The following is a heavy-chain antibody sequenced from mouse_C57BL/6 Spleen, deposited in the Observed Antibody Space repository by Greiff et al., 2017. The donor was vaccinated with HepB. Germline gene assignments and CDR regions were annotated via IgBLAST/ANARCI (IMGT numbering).Heavy chain of an antibody. D-gene: IGHD2-12*01. J-gene: IGHJ1*03. CDR3: ASPYYSPWYFDV. CDR1: GYTFTSYW. Sequence: VQLQQPGAELVKPGASVKMSCKASGYTFTSYWLTWVKQRPGQGLEWIGDIYPGSGSTNYNEKFKSKATLTVDTSSSTAYMQLSSLTSEDSAVYYCASPYYSPWYFDVWGTGTTVTVSS. V-gene: IGHV1-55*01. CDR2: IYPGSGST.